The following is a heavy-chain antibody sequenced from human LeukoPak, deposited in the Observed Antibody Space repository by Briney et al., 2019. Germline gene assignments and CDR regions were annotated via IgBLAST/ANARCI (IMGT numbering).Heavy chain of an antibody. CDR3: AKARTFLDAFDI. J-gene: IGHJ3*02. Sequence: GGSLRLSCAASGVTFSSYVMSWVRQAPGKGLEWVSVISGGGDSTYYADSVKGRFTISRDNSKNTLYLQTNSLRAEDTAVYYCAKARTFLDAFDIWGQGTMVTVSS. CDR1: GVTFSSYV. V-gene: IGHV3-23*01. CDR2: ISGGGDST. D-gene: IGHD2/OR15-2a*01.